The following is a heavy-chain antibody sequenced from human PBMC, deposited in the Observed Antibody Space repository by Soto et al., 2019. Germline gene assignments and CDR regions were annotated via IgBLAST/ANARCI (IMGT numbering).Heavy chain of an antibody. V-gene: IGHV1-69*02. J-gene: IGHJ4*02. CDR3: ARALARDGYNDY. Sequence: ASVKVSCKASGGTFSSYTISWVRQAPGQGLEWMGRIIPILGIANYAQKFQGRVTITADKSTSTAYMELSSLRSEDTAVYYCARALARDGYNDYWGQGTLVTVSS. D-gene: IGHD5-12*01. CDR1: GGTFSSYT. CDR2: IIPILGIA.